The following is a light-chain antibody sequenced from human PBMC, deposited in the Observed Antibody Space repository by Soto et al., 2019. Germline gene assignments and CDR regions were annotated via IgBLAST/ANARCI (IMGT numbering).Light chain of an antibody. CDR2: GAS. J-gene: IGKJ4*02. V-gene: IGKV3-20*01. CDR3: QHYMSSVT. CDR1: QSVDSTF. Sequence: EVVLTQSPGSLSLSPGQRATLSCRASQSVDSTFFDWDQKKPGQAPRLLIYGASRRATGIPDRFSGRGSGTDFTLIISILEPEDFAVYYCQHYMSSVTFGGGTKVEIK.